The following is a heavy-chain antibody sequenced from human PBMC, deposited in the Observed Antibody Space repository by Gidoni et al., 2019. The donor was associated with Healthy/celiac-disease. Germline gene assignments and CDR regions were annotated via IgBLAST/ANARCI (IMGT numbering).Heavy chain of an antibody. J-gene: IGHJ4*02. Sequence: QVQLVASGGGVVQPGRSLRLSCAASGFTFSSYGMHWVRQAPGKGLEWVAVIWYDGSNKYYADSVKGRFTISRDNSKNTLYLQMNSLRAEDTAVYYCARSTQDYDFWSGYQDYWGQGTLVTVSS. CDR1: GFTFSSYG. V-gene: IGHV3-33*01. D-gene: IGHD3-3*01. CDR3: ARSTQDYDFWSGYQDY. CDR2: IWYDGSNK.